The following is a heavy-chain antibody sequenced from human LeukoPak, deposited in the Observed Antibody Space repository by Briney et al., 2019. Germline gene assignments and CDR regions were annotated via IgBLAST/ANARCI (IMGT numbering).Heavy chain of an antibody. V-gene: IGHV3-21*01. Sequence: GGSLRLSCAASGFTFSSYSMNWVRQAPGKGLEWVSSISSSSYIYYADSVKGRFTISRDNAKNSLYLQMNSLRAEDTAVYYCARSLWYDSSGYYYGIFDYWGQGTLVTVSS. CDR3: ARSLWYDSSGYYYGIFDY. D-gene: IGHD3-22*01. CDR1: GFTFSSYS. J-gene: IGHJ4*02. CDR2: ISSSSYI.